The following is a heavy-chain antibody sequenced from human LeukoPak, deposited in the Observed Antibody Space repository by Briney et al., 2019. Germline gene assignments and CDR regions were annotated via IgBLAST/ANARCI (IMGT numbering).Heavy chain of an antibody. CDR2: IEYGESTT. D-gene: IGHD6-19*01. J-gene: IGHJ4*02. Sequence: GGSLRLSCMVSGFTLSSYEMSWIRQAPGKGLEWVSSIEYGESTTHYADSVRGRFTISRDNYKNTLYLQLTSLSDDDTAVYFCARNSGWYGISWGQGTLVTVSS. CDR3: ARNSGWYGIS. V-gene: IGHV3-23*01. CDR1: GFTLSSYE.